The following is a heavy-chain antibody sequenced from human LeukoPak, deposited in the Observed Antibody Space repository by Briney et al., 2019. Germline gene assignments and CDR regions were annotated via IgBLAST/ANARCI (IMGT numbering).Heavy chain of an antibody. V-gene: IGHV1-69*13. D-gene: IGHD1-26*01. CDR1: GGTFSSYA. J-gene: IGHJ3*02. CDR3: ARAALGATIDDAFDI. Sequence: EASVKVSCKASGGTFSSYAISWVRQAPGQGLEWMGGIIPIFGTANYAQKFQGRVTITADESTSTAYMELSSLRSEDTAVYYCARAALGATIDDAFDIWGQGTMVTVSS. CDR2: IIPIFGTA.